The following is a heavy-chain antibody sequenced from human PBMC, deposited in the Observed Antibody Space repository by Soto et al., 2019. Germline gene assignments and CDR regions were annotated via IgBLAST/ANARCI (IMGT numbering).Heavy chain of an antibody. D-gene: IGHD1-1*01. J-gene: IGHJ4*02. CDR1: GYAFTTYG. Sequence: QVHLLQSGAEVKKPGASVKVSCQASGYAFTTYGITWVRQAPGQGLEWMGWISAPNGNTNYAQKLQGRVTVTRDTTTSTAYMELRSLRSDVTAGYYCARGRYGDYWGQGALVTGSS. CDR3: ARGRYGDY. CDR2: ISAPNGNT. V-gene: IGHV1-18*01.